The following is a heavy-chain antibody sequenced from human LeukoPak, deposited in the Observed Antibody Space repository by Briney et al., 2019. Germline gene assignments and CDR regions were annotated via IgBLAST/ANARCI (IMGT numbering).Heavy chain of an antibody. Sequence: SVKVSCKASGGTFSSYAISWVRQAPGQGLEWMGGITPIFGTANYAQKFQGRVTITADESTSTAYMELSSLRSEDTAVYYCARDRGHYDSSGYYSGYFQHWGQGTLVTVSS. CDR2: ITPIFGTA. V-gene: IGHV1-69*13. CDR3: ARDRGHYDSSGYYSGYFQH. J-gene: IGHJ1*01. CDR1: GGTFSSYA. D-gene: IGHD3-22*01.